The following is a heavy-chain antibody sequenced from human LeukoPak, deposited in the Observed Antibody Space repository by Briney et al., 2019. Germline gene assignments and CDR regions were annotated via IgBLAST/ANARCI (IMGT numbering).Heavy chain of an antibody. CDR1: GGSIGTYY. J-gene: IGHJ4*02. D-gene: IGHD1/OR15-1a*01. V-gene: IGHV4-59*01. CDR3: ARDRHWTNDWVFDY. CDR2: IYYNGYT. Sequence: SETLSLTCTVSGGSIGTYYWSWLRQPPGKGLEWIGYIYYNGYTDYNPSLNSRVTISLHTSKNQFSLNLSSVTAADTAVYYCARDRHWTNDWVFDYWGQGTLVTVSS.